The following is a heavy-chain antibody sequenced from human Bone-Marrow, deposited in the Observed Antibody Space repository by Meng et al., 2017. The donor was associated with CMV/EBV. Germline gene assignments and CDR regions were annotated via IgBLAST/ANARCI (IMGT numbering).Heavy chain of an antibody. CDR2: ISAYNGNT. CDR1: GYTFTSYG. Sequence: ASVKVSCKASGYTFTSYGISWVRQAPGQGLEWMGWISAYNGNTNYAQKIQGRVTMTTDTTTSTAYMELRSLRADTTAVYYCARGQTYYDFWCGSRFDYWGQGTLVTVSS. J-gene: IGHJ4*02. V-gene: IGHV1-18*01. D-gene: IGHD3-3*01. CDR3: ARGQTYYDFWCGSRFDY.